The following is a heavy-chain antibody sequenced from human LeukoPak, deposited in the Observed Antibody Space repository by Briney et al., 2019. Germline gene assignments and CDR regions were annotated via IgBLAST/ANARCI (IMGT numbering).Heavy chain of an antibody. CDR1: GGSMGSDY. CDR3: ASGYYFPDY. CDR2: IYYSGGT. Sequence: SETLSLTCTVSGGSMGSDYWGWIRQTPGSGLEWIGYIYYSGGTYYNPSLKSRVSISIDTSKNQFSLKLDSVTSADTAVYYCASGYYFPDYWGQGALVTVSS. D-gene: IGHD2/OR15-2a*01. J-gene: IGHJ4*02. V-gene: IGHV4-59*01.